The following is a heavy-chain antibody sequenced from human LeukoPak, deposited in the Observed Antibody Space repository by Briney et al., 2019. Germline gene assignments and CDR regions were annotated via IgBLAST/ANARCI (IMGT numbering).Heavy chain of an antibody. V-gene: IGHV1-58*02. CDR2: IVVGSGNT. J-gene: IGHJ6*03. Sequence: GTSVKVSCKASGFTFTSSAMQWVRQARGRRLEWIGWIVVGSGNTSYAQKFQERVTITRDMSTSTAYMELSSLRSEDTAVYYCAASHFYDFWSGRNYYYYMDVWGKGTTVTVSS. CDR3: AASHFYDFWSGRNYYYYMDV. CDR1: GFTFTSSA. D-gene: IGHD3-3*01.